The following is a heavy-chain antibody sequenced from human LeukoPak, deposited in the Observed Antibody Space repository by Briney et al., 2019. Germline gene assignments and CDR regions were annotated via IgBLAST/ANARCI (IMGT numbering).Heavy chain of an antibody. CDR1: GYSISSGYY. D-gene: IGHD4-17*01. V-gene: IGHV4-38-2*01. CDR3: ARASDYGEIDY. CDR2: IYHSGST. Sequence: SETLSLTCAVSGYSISSGYYWGWIRLPPGKGLEWIGSIYHSGSTYYNPSLKSRVTISVDTSKNQFSLKLSSVTAADTAVYYCARASDYGEIDYWGQGTLVTVSS. J-gene: IGHJ4*02.